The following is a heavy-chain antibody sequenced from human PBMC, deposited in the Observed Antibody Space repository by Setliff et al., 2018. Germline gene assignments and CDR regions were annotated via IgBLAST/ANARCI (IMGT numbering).Heavy chain of an antibody. Sequence: GGSLRLSCSASGFSFSSYAMGWVRQAPGKGLEWVSTIIVSGISTYYSDSVQGRFTISRDNHKNTLHLQMNSLRVEDTAIYYCAKSPHDFWSGRVFFDYWGQGMLVTVSS. J-gene: IGHJ4*01. CDR3: AKSPHDFWSGRVFFDY. D-gene: IGHD3-3*01. CDR2: IIVSGIST. V-gene: IGHV3-23*01. CDR1: GFSFSSYA.